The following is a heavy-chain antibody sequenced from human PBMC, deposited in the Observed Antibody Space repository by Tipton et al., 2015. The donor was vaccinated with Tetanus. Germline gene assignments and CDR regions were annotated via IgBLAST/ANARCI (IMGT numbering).Heavy chain of an antibody. CDR2: IDYSGIT. D-gene: IGHD3-10*01. V-gene: IGHV4-31*03. CDR1: GGSISSGGYY. Sequence: TLSLTCTVSGGSISSGGYYWSWIRQHPGKGLEWIGYIDYSGITYYSPSLKSRLTISVDTSKNQFSLKLSSVTAADTAVDYCAKARAGTHGAFDIWGQGTMVTVSS. CDR3: AKARAGTHGAFDI. J-gene: IGHJ3*02.